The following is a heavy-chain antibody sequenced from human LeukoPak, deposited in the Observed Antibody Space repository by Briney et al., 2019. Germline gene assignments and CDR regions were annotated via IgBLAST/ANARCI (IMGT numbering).Heavy chain of an antibody. Sequence: SETLSLTCAVYGGSLSGYYWSWIRQPPGKGLEWIGEINHSGSTNYNPSLKSRVTISVDTSKNQFSLKLSAVTAADTAVYYCARGHYDFWSGYHLNFDYWGQGTLVTVSS. V-gene: IGHV4-34*01. D-gene: IGHD3-3*01. CDR2: INHSGST. CDR3: ARGHYDFWSGYHLNFDY. J-gene: IGHJ4*02. CDR1: GGSLSGYY.